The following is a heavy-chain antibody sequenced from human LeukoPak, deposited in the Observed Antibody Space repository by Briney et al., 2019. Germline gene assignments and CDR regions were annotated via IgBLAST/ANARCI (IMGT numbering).Heavy chain of an antibody. J-gene: IGHJ4*02. CDR3: ARVNRQQLGRYYFDY. V-gene: IGHV4-59*01. CDR1: GGSISSYY. CDR2: IYYIGST. Sequence: SETLSLTCTVSGGSISSYYWSRIRQPPGKGLEWIGNIYYIGSTNYNPSLKSRVTISVDTSKNQFSLKLSSVTAADTAVYYCARVNRQQLGRYYFDYWGQGTLVTVSS. D-gene: IGHD6-13*01.